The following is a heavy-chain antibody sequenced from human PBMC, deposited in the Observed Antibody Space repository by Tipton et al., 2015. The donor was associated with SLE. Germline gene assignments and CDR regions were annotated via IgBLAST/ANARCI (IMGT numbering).Heavy chain of an antibody. J-gene: IGHJ4*02. CDR1: GFTVSSNY. Sequence: SLRLSCAASGFTVSSNYMSWVRQAPGEGLEWVSVIYSGGSTYYADSVKGRFTISRDNSKNTLYLQMNSLRAEDTAVYYCARVSVRGVIITYFDYWGQGTLVTVSS. CDR2: IYSGGST. CDR3: ARVSVRGVIITYFDY. D-gene: IGHD3-10*01. V-gene: IGHV3-66*01.